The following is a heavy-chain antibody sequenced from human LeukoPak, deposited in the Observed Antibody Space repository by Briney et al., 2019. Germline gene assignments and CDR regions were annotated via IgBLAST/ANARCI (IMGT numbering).Heavy chain of an antibody. CDR1: GYTFTSYY. CDR3: ARDGRFLEWLEEVVRGYYMDV. CDR2: INPSGGRT. Sequence: EASVKVSCKASGYTFTSYYMHWVRQAPGQGLKWMGIINPSGGRTSYTQKFQGRVTMTRDTSTSTVYMELSSLRSEDTAVYYCARDGRFLEWLEEVVRGYYMDVWGKGTTVTVSS. D-gene: IGHD3-3*01. J-gene: IGHJ6*03. V-gene: IGHV1-46*01.